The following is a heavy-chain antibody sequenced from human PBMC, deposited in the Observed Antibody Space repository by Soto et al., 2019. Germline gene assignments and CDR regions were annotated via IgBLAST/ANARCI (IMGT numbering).Heavy chain of an antibody. CDR1: GFTFSSYW. V-gene: IGHV3-7*04. CDR2: IKADGSAQ. D-gene: IGHD6-13*01. CDR3: ARVAAAGRGTDY. Sequence: GGSLRLSCAASGFTFSSYWMSWVRQAPGKGLEWVATIKADGSAQYYVDSVKGRFSISRDNAKNSLYLQMNSLRAEDTALYYCARVAAAGRGTDYWGQGTLVTVSS. J-gene: IGHJ4*02.